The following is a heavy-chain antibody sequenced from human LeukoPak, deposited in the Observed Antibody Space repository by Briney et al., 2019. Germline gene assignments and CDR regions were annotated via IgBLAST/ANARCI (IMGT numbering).Heavy chain of an antibody. J-gene: IGHJ4*02. CDR2: ISSSGGTI. CDR1: GGSIRSYS. D-gene: IGHD6-19*01. Sequence: LSLTCTVSGGSIRSYSWSWIRQPAGKGLEWVSYISSSGGTISYADSVKGRFTISRDNAKNSLYLQMNSLRAEDTAVYYCARGPVSSSGFFGYWGQGTLVTVSS. V-gene: IGHV3-11*01. CDR3: ARGPVSSSGFFGY.